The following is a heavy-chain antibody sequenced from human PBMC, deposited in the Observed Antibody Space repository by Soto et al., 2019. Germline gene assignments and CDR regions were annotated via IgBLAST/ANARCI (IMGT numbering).Heavy chain of an antibody. CDR3: ARSLLPRPRGYFDF. D-gene: IGHD1-26*01. J-gene: IGHJ4*02. Sequence: ASVKVSCKASGYTFTSYDINWVRQATGQGLEWMGWLNPNSGNTGYAQKFQGRVTMTRNTSISTAYMELSSLRSEDTAVYFCARSLLPRPRGYFDFWGQGSLVTVSS. V-gene: IGHV1-8*01. CDR2: LNPNSGNT. CDR1: GYTFTSYD.